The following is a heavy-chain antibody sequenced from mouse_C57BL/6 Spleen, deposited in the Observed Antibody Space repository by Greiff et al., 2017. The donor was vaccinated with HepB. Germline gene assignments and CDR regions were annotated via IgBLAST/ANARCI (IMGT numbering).Heavy chain of an antibody. D-gene: IGHD1-1*01. CDR1: GYTFTSYW. V-gene: IGHV1-61*01. CDR3: ARGATVVASMDY. J-gene: IGHJ4*01. Sequence: QVQLKQSGAELVRPGSSVKLSCKASGYTFTSYWMDWVKQRPGQGLEWIGNIYPSDSETHYNQKFKDKATLTVDKSSSTAYMQLSSLTSEDSAVYYCARGATVVASMDYWGQGTSVTVSS. CDR2: IYPSDSET.